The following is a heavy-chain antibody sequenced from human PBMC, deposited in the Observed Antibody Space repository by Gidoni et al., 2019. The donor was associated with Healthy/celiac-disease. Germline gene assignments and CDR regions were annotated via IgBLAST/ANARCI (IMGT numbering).Heavy chain of an antibody. D-gene: IGHD3-22*01. CDR3: ARANYYDSSGYYKYYYYGMDV. CDR2: IIPIFGTA. V-gene: IGHV1-69*01. CDR1: GGTFRSYA. J-gene: IGHJ6*02. Sequence: QVQLVQSGAEVKKPGSSVKVSCKASGGTFRSYAISWVRQAPGQGLEWMGGIIPIFGTANYAQKFQGRVTITADESTSTAYMELSSLRSEDTAVYYCARANYYDSSGYYKYYYYGMDVWGQGTTVTVSS.